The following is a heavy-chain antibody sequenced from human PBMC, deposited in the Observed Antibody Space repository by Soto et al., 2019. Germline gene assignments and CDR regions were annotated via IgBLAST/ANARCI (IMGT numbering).Heavy chain of an antibody. V-gene: IGHV3-30-3*01. CDR1: GFTFSSYA. J-gene: IGHJ4*02. CDR3: ARDRQLVSYYFDY. Sequence: QVQLVESGGGVVQPGRSLRLSCAASGFTFSSYAMHWVRQAPGKGLEWVAVISYDGSNKYYADSVKGRFTISRDNSKNTLYLQMNSLRGEDTAVYYCARDRQLVSYYFDYWGQGTLVTVSS. D-gene: IGHD6-6*01. CDR2: ISYDGSNK.